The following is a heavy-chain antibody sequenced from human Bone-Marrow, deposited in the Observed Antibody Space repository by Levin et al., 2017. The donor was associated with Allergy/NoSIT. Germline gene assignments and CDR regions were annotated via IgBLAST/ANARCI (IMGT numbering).Heavy chain of an antibody. CDR3: ATSLIDYGDPPFDY. J-gene: IGHJ4*02. CDR2: ISGTGGTT. D-gene: IGHD4-17*01. V-gene: IGHV3-23*01. CDR1: GFTFSSYA. Sequence: GESLKISCAASGFTFSSYAMAWVRQAPGKGLEWVSAISGTGGTTYYADSVKGRFTISRDNSKNTIYMQMNSLTVEDTAVYYCATSLIDYGDPPFDYWGQGTLVTVSS.